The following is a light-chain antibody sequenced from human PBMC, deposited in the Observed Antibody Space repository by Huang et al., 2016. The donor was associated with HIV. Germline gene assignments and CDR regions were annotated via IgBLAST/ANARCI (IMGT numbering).Light chain of an antibody. CDR2: AAS. J-gene: IGKJ4*01. Sequence: EIVLTQSPDTLSVSPGERATLSCRASQSVGTNLAWYQHKVGQAPRLLIYAASARATGIPGKFSGSVSGTEFTLTISSLQSEDFGLYYCQQYHNWPPLTFGGGTKVEIK. CDR3: QQYHNWPPLT. CDR1: QSVGTN. V-gene: IGKV3-15*01.